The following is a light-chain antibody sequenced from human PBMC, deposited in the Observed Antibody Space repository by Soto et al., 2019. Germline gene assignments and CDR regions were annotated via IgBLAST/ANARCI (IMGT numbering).Light chain of an antibody. V-gene: IGKV1-8*01. CDR1: QGISSY. Sequence: IRMTQSPSSFSASTGDRVTITCRASQGISSYLAWYQQKPGKAPKLLIYGASTLQSGVPSRFSGSASGTDFTLTINCLQSEDFATYYCQQYHSYPLTFGPGTKEDI. J-gene: IGKJ3*01. CDR3: QQYHSYPLT. CDR2: GAS.